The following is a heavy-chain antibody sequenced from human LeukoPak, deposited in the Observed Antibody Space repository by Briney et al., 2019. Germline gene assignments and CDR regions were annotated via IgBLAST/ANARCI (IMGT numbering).Heavy chain of an antibody. CDR3: ARAQGTVAIDY. D-gene: IGHD5-12*01. J-gene: IGHJ4*01. CDR1: GGSISSGSYY. CDR2: VNHSGDT. V-gene: IGHV4-39*07. Sequence: SETLSLICTVSGGSISSGSYYWTWIRQTPGKGLEWIGEVNHSGDTNYNPSLKSRVTLSVDTSKNQFSLKLTSVTAADTAVYYCARAQGTVAIDYWGQGTLVTVSS.